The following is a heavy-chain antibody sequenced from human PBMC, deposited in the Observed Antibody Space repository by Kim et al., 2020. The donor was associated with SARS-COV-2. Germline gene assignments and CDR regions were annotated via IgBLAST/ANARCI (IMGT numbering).Heavy chain of an antibody. D-gene: IGHD3-10*01. V-gene: IGHV3-15*01. CDR3: TTRGYYYGSGSYKSYMDV. J-gene: IGHJ6*02. CDR1: GFTFSNAW. Sequence: GGSLRLSCAASGFTFSNAWMSWVRQAPGKGLEWVGRIKSKTDGGTTDYAAPVKGRFTISRDDSKNTLYLQMNSLKTEDTAVYYCTTRGYYYGSGSYKSYMDVWGQGTTVTVSS. CDR2: IKSKTDGGTT.